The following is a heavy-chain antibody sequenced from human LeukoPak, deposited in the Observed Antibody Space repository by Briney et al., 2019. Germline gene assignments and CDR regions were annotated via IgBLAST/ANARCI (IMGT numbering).Heavy chain of an antibody. CDR1: GFTFSSYE. V-gene: IGHV3-48*03. CDR3: ATSRGSWPDYFDY. D-gene: IGHD6-13*01. CDR2: ISTSGSTI. J-gene: IGHJ4*02. Sequence: GGSLRLSCAASGFTFSSYEMNWVRQAPGKGLDWVSYISTSGSTIYYADSVKGRFTISRDNAKNSLYLQMNSLRAEDTAVYYCATSRGSWPDYFDYWGQGTLVTVST.